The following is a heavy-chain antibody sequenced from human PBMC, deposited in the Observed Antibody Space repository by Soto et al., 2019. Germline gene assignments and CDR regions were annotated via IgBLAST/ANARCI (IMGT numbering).Heavy chain of an antibody. D-gene: IGHD3-22*01. CDR2: IYYSGST. CDR3: ARDSAPHYYGRYGMDV. Sequence: PSETLSLTCTVSGGSISSGDYYWSWIRQPPGKGLEWIGYIYYSGSTYYNPSLKSRVTISVDTSKNQFSLKLSSVTAADTAVYYCARDSAPHYYGRYGMDVWGQGTTVTV. CDR1: GGSISSGDYY. V-gene: IGHV4-30-4*01. J-gene: IGHJ6*02.